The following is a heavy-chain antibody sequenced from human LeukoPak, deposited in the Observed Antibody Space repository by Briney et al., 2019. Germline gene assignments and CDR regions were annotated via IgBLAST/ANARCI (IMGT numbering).Heavy chain of an antibody. CDR1: DFTFYNYG. Sequence: PGVSLRLSCAASDFTFYNYGLQRVPQAQGQERVWVTVISYEGSKKYYADSVKVRFTISRDNSKNTLYVQMNSLRAEDTAVYYCAKEQGLATYYYNGMDVWGQGTTVTVPS. D-gene: IGHD6-19*01. V-gene: IGHV3-30*18. J-gene: IGHJ6*02. CDR2: ISYEGSKK. CDR3: AKEQGLATYYYNGMDV.